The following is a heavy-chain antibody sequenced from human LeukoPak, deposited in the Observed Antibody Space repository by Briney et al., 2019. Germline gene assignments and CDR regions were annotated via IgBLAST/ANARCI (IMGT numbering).Heavy chain of an antibody. J-gene: IGHJ6*02. V-gene: IGHV3-23*01. CDR3: ARATDGTNYYYGMDV. CDR1: GFTFSSYA. D-gene: IGHD6-13*01. CDR2: ISGSGGST. Sequence: GGSLRLSCAASGFTFSSYAMSWVRQAPGKGLEWVSGISGSGGSTYYADSVKGRFTISRDNSKNTLYLQMNSLRAEDTAVYYCARATDGTNYYYGMDVWGQGTTVTVSS.